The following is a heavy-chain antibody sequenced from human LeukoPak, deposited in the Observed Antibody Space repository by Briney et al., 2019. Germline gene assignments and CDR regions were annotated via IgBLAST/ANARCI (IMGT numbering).Heavy chain of an antibody. CDR1: GFIFGSYA. J-gene: IGHJ4*02. V-gene: IGHV3-23*01. CDR2: ISGSGGST. Sequence: GGSLRLSCAASGFIFGSYAMSWVRQAPGKGLEWVSTISGSGGSTYYADSVKGRFTISRDNSKNTLYLQMNSLRAEDTAVYYCAAIAAAGIYGYWGQGTLVTVSS. D-gene: IGHD6-13*01. CDR3: AAIAAAGIYGY.